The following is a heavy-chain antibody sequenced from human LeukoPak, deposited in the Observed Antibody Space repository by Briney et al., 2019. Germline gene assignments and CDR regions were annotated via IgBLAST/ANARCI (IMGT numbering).Heavy chain of an antibody. D-gene: IGHD1/OR15-1a*01. J-gene: IGHJ4*02. Sequence: SETLSLACTVSGYSISSGYYWGWIRQPPGKGLEWIGSIYHSGSTYYNPSLKSRVTISVDTSKNQFSLKLSSVTAADTAVYYCARVGTGTSPRYYFDYWGQGTLVTVSS. CDR3: ARVGTGTSPRYYFDY. CDR1: GYSISSGYY. V-gene: IGHV4-38-2*02. CDR2: IYHSGST.